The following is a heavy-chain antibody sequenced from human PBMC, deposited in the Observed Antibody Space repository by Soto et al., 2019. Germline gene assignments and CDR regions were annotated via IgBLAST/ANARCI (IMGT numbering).Heavy chain of an antibody. V-gene: IGHV1-3*01. CDR1: GYTFTSYA. Sequence: ASVKVSCKTSGYTFTSYAMHWVRQAPGQRLEWMGWINAGNGNTKYSQKFQGRVTITRDTSASTAYMELRSLRSEDTAVYYCARGELRGVLVDYWGQGDLVNGS. D-gene: IGHD3-10*01. J-gene: IGHJ4*02. CDR3: ARGELRGVLVDY. CDR2: INAGNGNT.